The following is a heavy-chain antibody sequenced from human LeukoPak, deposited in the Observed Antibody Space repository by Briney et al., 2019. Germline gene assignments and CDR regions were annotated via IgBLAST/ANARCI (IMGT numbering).Heavy chain of an antibody. D-gene: IGHD6-13*01. CDR2: INHSGST. J-gene: IGHJ4*02. CDR3: ARVRGSARFSSWAFDY. V-gene: IGHV4-34*01. Sequence: PSETLSLTCAVYGGSFSGYYWSWFRQPPGKGLEWIGEINHSGSTNYNPSLKSRVTISVDTSKNQFSLKLSSVTAADTAVYYCARVRGSARFSSWAFDYWGQGTLVTVSS. CDR1: GGSFSGYY.